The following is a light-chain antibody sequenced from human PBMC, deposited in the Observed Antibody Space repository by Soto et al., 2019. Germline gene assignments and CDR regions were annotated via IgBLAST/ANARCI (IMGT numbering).Light chain of an antibody. V-gene: IGKV3-20*01. CDR2: GTS. J-gene: IGKJ2*03. Sequence: EIVLTQSPGTLSLSLGERATLSCRASQSVSSNYLAWYQQKPGQAPRLLIYGTSSRATGIPDRFSGSGSGTDFTHTISRLEPEDFAVYYCQQYGNSPRYSFGQGTKLEIK. CDR3: QQYGNSPRYS. CDR1: QSVSSNY.